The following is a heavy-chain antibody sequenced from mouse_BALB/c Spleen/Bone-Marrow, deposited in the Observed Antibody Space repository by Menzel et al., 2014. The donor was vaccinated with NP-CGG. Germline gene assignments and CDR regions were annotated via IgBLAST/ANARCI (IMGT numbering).Heavy chain of an antibody. CDR1: GFTFSSYT. CDR3: ARQLDSSGYVLDY. D-gene: IGHD3-2*01. J-gene: IGHJ2*01. V-gene: IGHV5-12-2*01. Sequence: EVMLVESGGGLVQPGGSLKLSCAASGFTFSSYTMSWIRQTPEKRLEWVAYISDGGGRAYYPDTVKGRFTISRDNAKNPLYLQMSSLKAEDTAVYYCARQLDSSGYVLDYWGQGTTLTVSS. CDR2: ISDGGGRA.